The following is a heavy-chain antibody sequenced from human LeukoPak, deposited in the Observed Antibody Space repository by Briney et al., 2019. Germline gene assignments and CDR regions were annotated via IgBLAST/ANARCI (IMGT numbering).Heavy chain of an antibody. V-gene: IGHV3-30-3*01. J-gene: IGHJ4*02. Sequence: GGSLRLSCTASGFTFRSFAMHWVRQAPGKGLEWVALISYDGSIEYYADSVKGRFTISRDNSKNTLYLQMNSLRAEDTAVYYCARDTMIVVAITTLPYFDYWGQGALVTASS. D-gene: IGHD3-22*01. CDR1: GFTFRSFA. CDR3: ARDTMIVVAITTLPYFDY. CDR2: ISYDGSIE.